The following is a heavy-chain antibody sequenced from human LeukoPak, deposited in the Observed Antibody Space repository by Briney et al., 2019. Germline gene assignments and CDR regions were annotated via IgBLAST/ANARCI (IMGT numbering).Heavy chain of an antibody. CDR2: ISSSSSTI. CDR1: GFTFSSYE. D-gene: IGHD4-11*01. Sequence: PGGSLRLSCAASGFTFSSYEMNWVRQAPGKGLEWVSYISSSSSTIYYADSVKGRFTISRDNAKNSLYLQMNSLRAEDTAVYYCARTTVTTGTRYYYYYYMDVWGKGTTVTVSS. CDR3: ARTTVTTGTRYYYYYYMDV. V-gene: IGHV3-48*03. J-gene: IGHJ6*03.